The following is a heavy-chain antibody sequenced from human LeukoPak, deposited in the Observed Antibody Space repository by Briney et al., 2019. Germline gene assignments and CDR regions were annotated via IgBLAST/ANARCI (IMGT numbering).Heavy chain of an antibody. J-gene: IGHJ6*02. V-gene: IGHV1-69*04. CDR1: GGTFSSYA. D-gene: IGHD3-9*01. CDR2: IIPILGIA. Sequence: SVKVSCKASGGTFSSYAISWVRQAPGQGLEWMGRIIPILGIANYAQKFQGRVTITADKSTSTAYMELSSLRSEDTAVYYCAREYYDILTGYVPYYYYGMDVWGQGTTVTVSS. CDR3: AREYYDILTGYVPYYYYGMDV.